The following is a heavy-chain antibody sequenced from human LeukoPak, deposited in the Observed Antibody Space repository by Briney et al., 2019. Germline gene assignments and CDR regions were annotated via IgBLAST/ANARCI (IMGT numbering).Heavy chain of an antibody. Sequence: SETLSLTCAVYGGSFSGYYWSWIRQPPGKGLEWIGEINHSGSTNYNPSLKSRVTISVDTSKSQFSLKLSSVTAADTAVYYCARGRGADFDYWGQGTLVTVSS. CDR3: ARGRGADFDY. D-gene: IGHD1-26*01. CDR1: GGSFSGYY. V-gene: IGHV4-34*01. J-gene: IGHJ4*02. CDR2: INHSGST.